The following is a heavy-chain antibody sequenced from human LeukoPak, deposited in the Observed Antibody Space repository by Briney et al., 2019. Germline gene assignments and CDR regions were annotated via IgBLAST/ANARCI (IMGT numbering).Heavy chain of an antibody. CDR3: AGAPTMVSGGLAATTYFDY. V-gene: IGHV3-30-3*01. D-gene: IGHD3-10*01. Sequence: GGSLRLSCAASGFTFSSYAMHWVRQAPGKGLEWVAVISYDGSNKYYADSVKGRFTISRDNSKNTLYLQMNSLRAEDTAVYYCAGAPTMVSGGLAATTYFDYWGQGTLVTVSS. J-gene: IGHJ4*02. CDR2: ISYDGSNK. CDR1: GFTFSSYA.